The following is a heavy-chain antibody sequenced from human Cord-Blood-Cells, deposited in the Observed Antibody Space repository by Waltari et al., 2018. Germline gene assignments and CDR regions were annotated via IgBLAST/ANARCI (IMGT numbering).Heavy chain of an antibody. CDR2: INHSGST. D-gene: IGHD3-22*01. Sequence: QVQLQQWGAGLLTPSETLSLTCAVYGGSFSGYYWSWFRQPPGKGLEWIGEINHSGSTNYNPSLKSRVTISVDTSKNQFSLKLSSVTAADTAVYYCARGGAPNYYDSSGYYYRWGQGTLVTVSS. CDR3: ARGGAPNYYDSSGYYYR. J-gene: IGHJ4*02. V-gene: IGHV4-34*01. CDR1: GGSFSGYY.